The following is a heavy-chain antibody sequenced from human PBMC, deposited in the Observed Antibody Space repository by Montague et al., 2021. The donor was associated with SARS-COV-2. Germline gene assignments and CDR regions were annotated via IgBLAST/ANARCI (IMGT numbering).Heavy chain of an antibody. CDR1: GSSISSSSYY. Sequence: SETLSLTCTASGSSISSSSYYWGWIRQPPGKGLEWIGSIYYSGSTYYNPSLKSRVTISVDTSKNQFSLKLSSVTAADTAVYYCARHSGRDTIFGVVIIPGAFDIWGQGTMVTVSS. CDR2: IYYSGST. CDR3: ARHSGRDTIFGVVIIPGAFDI. J-gene: IGHJ3*02. D-gene: IGHD3-3*01. V-gene: IGHV4-39*01.